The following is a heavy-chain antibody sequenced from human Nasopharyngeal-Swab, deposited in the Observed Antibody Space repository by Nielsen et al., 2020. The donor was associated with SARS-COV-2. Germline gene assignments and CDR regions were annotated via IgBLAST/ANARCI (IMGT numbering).Heavy chain of an antibody. CDR1: GFTFSSYG. V-gene: IGHV3-30*03. D-gene: IGHD3-3*01. J-gene: IGHJ6*02. Sequence: GGSLRLSCAASGFTFSSYGMHWVRQAPGKGLEWVAVISYDGSNKYYADSVKGRFTISRDNSKNTLYLQMNSLRAEDTAVYYCARDRIEITIFGVVYYGMDVWGQGTTVTVSS. CDR2: ISYDGSNK. CDR3: ARDRIEITIFGVVYYGMDV.